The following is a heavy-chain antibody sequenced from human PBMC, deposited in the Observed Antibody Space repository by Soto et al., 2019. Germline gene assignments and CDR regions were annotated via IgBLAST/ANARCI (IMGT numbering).Heavy chain of an antibody. V-gene: IGHV1-18*01. Sequence: QVQLVQSGPEVKKPGASVKVSCKASGYTFSNHGISWVRQAPGQGLEWMGWISPYNGNTNYAQKLQGRVTMTTDTPTSTAYMELTSLRSDDTAMYYCARRGLEPDYWGQGTLVTVSS. CDR3: ARRGLEPDY. CDR1: GYTFSNHG. CDR2: ISPYNGNT. J-gene: IGHJ4*02.